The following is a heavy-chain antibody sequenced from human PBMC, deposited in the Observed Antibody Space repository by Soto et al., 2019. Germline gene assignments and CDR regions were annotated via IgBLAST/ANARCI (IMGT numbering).Heavy chain of an antibody. Sequence: SGPTLVNPTQTLTLTCTFSGFSLTTGGVGVGWIRQPPGRSLEWLAVIYWNDDRRRSPSLENRLTITKDTSKNQVVLTMTNMDPVDTATYYCIYRRASWDYHGLDVWGQGTPVTVSS. CDR1: GFSLTTGGVG. D-gene: IGHD2-21*01. CDR3: IYRRASWDYHGLDV. V-gene: IGHV2-5*01. J-gene: IGHJ6*02. CDR2: IYWNDDR.